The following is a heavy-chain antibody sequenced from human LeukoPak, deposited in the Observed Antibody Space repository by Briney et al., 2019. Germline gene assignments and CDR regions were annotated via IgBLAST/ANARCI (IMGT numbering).Heavy chain of an antibody. Sequence: GGSLRLSCAASGFTFSNYGLSWVRQAPGKGLEWVSGITGSGGSTYYADSVKGRFTISRDNSKNTLYLQMNSLRAEDTAIYYCARDIDDVGALLDFWGQGTLVTVSS. V-gene: IGHV3-23*01. D-gene: IGHD1-26*01. CDR3: ARDIDDVGALLDF. CDR1: GFTFSNYG. CDR2: ITGSGGST. J-gene: IGHJ4*02.